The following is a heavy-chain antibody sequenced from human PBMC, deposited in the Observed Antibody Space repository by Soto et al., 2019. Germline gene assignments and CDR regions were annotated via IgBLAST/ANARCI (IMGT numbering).Heavy chain of an antibody. CDR3: ARRGSGSYYDY. CDR2: ISGSGDST. CDR1: GFTFSSYA. Sequence: EVQLLESGGGLVQPGGSLRLSCAASGFTFSSYAMRWVRQAPGKGLEWVSSISGSGDSTYYADSVKGRFTISRDNSKSTLYLQMNSLRAEDTAVYYCARRGSGSYYDYWGQGTLVTVSS. D-gene: IGHD1-26*01. V-gene: IGHV3-23*01. J-gene: IGHJ4*02.